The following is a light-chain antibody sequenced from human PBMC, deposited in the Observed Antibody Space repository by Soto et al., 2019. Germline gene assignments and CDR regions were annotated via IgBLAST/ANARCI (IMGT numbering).Light chain of an antibody. CDR2: AAS. J-gene: IGKJ5*01. Sequence: AIQMTQSPSPLSASVGDTVTITCRTSQGIRNDLGWYQQTPGKAPKLLIYAASSSQSGVPSRFSGSGSGTDFTLTISSLQPEDAATDYYLQDYNYFGFGQGTRLEIK. V-gene: IGKV1-6*01. CDR3: LQDYNYFG. CDR1: QGIRND.